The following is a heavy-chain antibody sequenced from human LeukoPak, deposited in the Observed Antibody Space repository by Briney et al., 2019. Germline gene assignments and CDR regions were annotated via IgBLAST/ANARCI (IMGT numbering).Heavy chain of an antibody. CDR2: IKKDESER. J-gene: IGHJ4*02. CDR1: GFTSSAYW. CDR3: ARAQY. D-gene: IGHD4/OR15-4a*01. Sequence: GGSLRLSCAASGFTSSAYWMSWVRQAPGRGLEWVASIKKDESERYYADSVRGRFTISRGNAKNSLFLQMNSLRVEDRAIYYCARAQYWGQGTLVTVSS. V-gene: IGHV3-7*01.